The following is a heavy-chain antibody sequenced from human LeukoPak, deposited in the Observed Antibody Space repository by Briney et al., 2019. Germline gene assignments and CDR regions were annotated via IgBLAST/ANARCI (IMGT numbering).Heavy chain of an antibody. Sequence: SETLSLTCTVSGGSISSGDYYWSWIRQPPGKGLEWIGYIYYSGSTYYNPSLKSRVTISVDTSKNQFSLKLSSVTAADTAVYYCASVKTVVVAADGAFDIWGQGTMVTVSS. CDR3: ASVKTVVVAADGAFDI. J-gene: IGHJ3*02. CDR1: GGSISSGDYY. CDR2: IYYSGST. V-gene: IGHV4-30-4*08. D-gene: IGHD2-15*01.